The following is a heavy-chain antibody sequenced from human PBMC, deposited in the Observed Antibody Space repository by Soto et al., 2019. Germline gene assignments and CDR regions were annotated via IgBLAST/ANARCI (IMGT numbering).Heavy chain of an antibody. V-gene: IGHV4-34*01. CDR1: GGSFSGYY. CDR2: INHEGST. CDR3: ARASADRTGTTFFDY. D-gene: IGHD1-1*01. Sequence: KPSETLSHTCAVYGGSFSGYYWTWIRQAPKKGLEWIGEINHEGSTNSNPSLQSRVTMSIATSKNQISLKVSSLTAADAAVYYCARASADRTGTTFFDYWGQGTRVS. J-gene: IGHJ4*02.